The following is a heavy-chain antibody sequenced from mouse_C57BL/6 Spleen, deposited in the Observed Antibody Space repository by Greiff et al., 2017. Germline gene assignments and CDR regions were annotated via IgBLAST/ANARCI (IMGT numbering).Heavy chain of an antibody. CDR1: GYAFSSSW. Sequence: QVQLQQSGPELVKPGASVKISCKASGYAFSSSWMNWVKQRPGKGLEWIGRIYPGDGDTNYNGKFKGKATLTADKSSSTAYMQLSSLTSEDSAVYFCARPNYYGSSYVDWYFDVWGTGTTVTVSS. CDR3: ARPNYYGSSYVDWYFDV. CDR2: IYPGDGDT. J-gene: IGHJ1*03. D-gene: IGHD1-1*01. V-gene: IGHV1-82*01.